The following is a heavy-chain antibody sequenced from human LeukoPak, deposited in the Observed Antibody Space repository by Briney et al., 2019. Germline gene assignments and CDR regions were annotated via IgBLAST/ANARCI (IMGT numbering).Heavy chain of an antibody. Sequence: GASVKVSCKVSGYTLTELSMHWVRQAPGKGLEGMGWINPNSGGTNYAQKFQGRVTMTRDTSISTAYMELSRLRSDDTAVYYCASATGAKGAFDIWGQGTMVTVSS. CDR2: INPNSGGT. V-gene: IGHV1-2*02. D-gene: IGHD7-27*01. CDR3: ASATGAKGAFDI. J-gene: IGHJ3*02. CDR1: GYTLTELS.